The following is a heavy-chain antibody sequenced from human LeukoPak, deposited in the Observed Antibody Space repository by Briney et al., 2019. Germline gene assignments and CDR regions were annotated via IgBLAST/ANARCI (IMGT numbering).Heavy chain of an antibody. D-gene: IGHD1-26*01. Sequence: SETLSLTCTVSGGSISISNYYWGWIRQPPGRGLEWIGSISYSGTYYNPSLKSRLTISVDTSKNHFSLNLRSVTAADTAGYYCARRTSNPVGAIDYWGQGTLVTVSS. CDR1: GGSISISNYY. CDR3: ARRTSNPVGAIDY. J-gene: IGHJ4*02. CDR2: ISYSGT. V-gene: IGHV4-39*01.